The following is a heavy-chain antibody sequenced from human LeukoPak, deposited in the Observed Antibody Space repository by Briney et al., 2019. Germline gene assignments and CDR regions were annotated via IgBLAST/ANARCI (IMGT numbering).Heavy chain of an antibody. Sequence: GGSLRLSCAASGFTFSSYAMHWVRQAPGKGLEYVSAISSNGGSTYYANSVKGRFTISRDNSKNTLYLQMGSLRAEDMAVYYCARGMLIAAPKDYWGQGTLVTVSS. D-gene: IGHD3-16*01. CDR2: ISSNGGST. V-gene: IGHV3-64*01. J-gene: IGHJ4*02. CDR3: ARGMLIAAPKDY. CDR1: GFTFSSYA.